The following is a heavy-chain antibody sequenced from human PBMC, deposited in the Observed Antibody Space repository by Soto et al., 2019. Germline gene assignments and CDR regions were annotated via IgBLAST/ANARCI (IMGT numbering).Heavy chain of an antibody. Sequence: GGSLRLSCAASGFTFSSYSMNWVRQAPGKGLEWVSYISSSSSTIYYADSVKGRFTISRDNAKNSLYLQMNSLRAEDTAVYYCARDHSGDYVRSEQGGRGTLVSFS. V-gene: IGHV3-48*01. J-gene: IGHJ4*02. CDR3: ARDHSGDYVRSEQ. D-gene: IGHD4-17*01. CDR1: GFTFSSYS. CDR2: ISSSSSTI.